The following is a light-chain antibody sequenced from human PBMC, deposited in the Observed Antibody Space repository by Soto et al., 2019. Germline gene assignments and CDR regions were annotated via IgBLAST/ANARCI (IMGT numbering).Light chain of an antibody. Sequence: EIVMTQSPAMLSVSPGERATLSCRASQNVNNRLAWYKQKAGQTPRLLIYGASTRATGIPARFSGSGSGTEFTLTISSLQSEDFAVYYCQHFNSWPLLFGQGTKVDIK. V-gene: IGKV3-15*01. J-gene: IGKJ1*01. CDR2: GAS. CDR1: QNVNNR. CDR3: QHFNSWPLL.